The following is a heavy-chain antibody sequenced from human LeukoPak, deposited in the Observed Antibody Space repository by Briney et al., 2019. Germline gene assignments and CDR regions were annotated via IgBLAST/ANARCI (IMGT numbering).Heavy chain of an antibody. V-gene: IGHV3-21*04. Sequence: GGSLRLSCAASGFTFSSYSMNWVRQAPGKGLEWVSSISGSSNDIYYADSVKGRFTISRDNAKNSLYLQMNSLRAEDTAVYYCAKKSQLLWFGGPDYWGQGTLVTVSS. CDR3: AKKSQLLWFGGPDY. CDR2: ISGSSNDI. J-gene: IGHJ4*02. D-gene: IGHD3-10*01. CDR1: GFTFSSYS.